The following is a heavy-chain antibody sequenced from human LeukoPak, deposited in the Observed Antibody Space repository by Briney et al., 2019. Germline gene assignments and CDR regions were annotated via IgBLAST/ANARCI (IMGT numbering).Heavy chain of an antibody. CDR3: ARGDSPHRAFDY. Sequence: SETLSLTSTVSGGSISSYYWSWIRQPPGKGLEWIGYFYYSGSTNYNPSLKSRVTISVDTSKNRFSLKLSSVTTADTAVYYCARGDSPHRAFDYWGQGTLVTVSS. CDR1: GGSISSYY. CDR2: FYYSGST. V-gene: IGHV4-59*01. D-gene: IGHD3/OR15-3a*01. J-gene: IGHJ4*02.